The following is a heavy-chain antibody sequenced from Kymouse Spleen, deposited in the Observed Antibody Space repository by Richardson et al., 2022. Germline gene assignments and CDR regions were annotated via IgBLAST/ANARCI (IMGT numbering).Heavy chain of an antibody. D-gene: IGHD6-13*01,IGHD6-25*01,IGHD6-6*01. CDR2: IYYSGST. J-gene: IGHJ6*02. CDR3: ARDDSSYYYYYGMDV. CDR1: GGSISSYY. V-gene: IGHV4-59*01. Sequence: QVQLQESGPGLVKPSETLSLTCTVSGGSISSYYWSWIRQPPGKGLEWIGYIYYSGSTNYNPSLKSRVTISVDTSKNQFSLKLSSVTAADTAVYYCARDDSSYYYYYGMDVWGQGTTVTVSS.